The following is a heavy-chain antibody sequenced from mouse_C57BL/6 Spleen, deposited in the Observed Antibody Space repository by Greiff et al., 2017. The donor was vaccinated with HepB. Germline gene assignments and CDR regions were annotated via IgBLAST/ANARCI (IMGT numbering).Heavy chain of an antibody. CDR2: IYPRSGNT. J-gene: IGHJ4*01. V-gene: IGHV1-81*01. CDR3: AGYGSSYVGAMDY. Sequence: QVQLKQSGAELARPGASVKLSCKASGYTFTSYGISWVKQRTGQGLEWIGEIYPRSGNTYYNEKFKGKATLTADKSSSTAYMELRSLTSEDSAVYFCAGYGSSYVGAMDYWGQGTSVTVSS. D-gene: IGHD1-1*01. CDR1: GYTFTSYG.